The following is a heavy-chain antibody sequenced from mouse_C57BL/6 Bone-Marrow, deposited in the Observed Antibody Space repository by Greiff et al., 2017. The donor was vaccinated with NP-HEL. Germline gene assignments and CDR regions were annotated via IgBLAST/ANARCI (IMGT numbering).Heavy chain of an antibody. CDR2: INPGSGGT. V-gene: IGHV1-54*01. Sequence: QVQLQQSGAELVRPGTSVKVSCKASGYAFTNYLIEWVKQRPGQGLEWIGVINPGSGGTNYNEKFKGKATLTADQSSSTAYMQLSSLTSEDSAVYVCARGGIYYDYAWFAYWGQGTLVTVSA. J-gene: IGHJ3*01. D-gene: IGHD2-4*01. CDR3: ARGGIYYDYAWFAY. CDR1: GYAFTNYL.